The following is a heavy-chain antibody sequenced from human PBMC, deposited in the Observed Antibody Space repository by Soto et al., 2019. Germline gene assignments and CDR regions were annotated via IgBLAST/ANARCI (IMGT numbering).Heavy chain of an antibody. J-gene: IGHJ5*02. V-gene: IGHV3-21*01. CDR3: ARDLGEVYAT. D-gene: IGHD2-8*01. CDR1: GFTFSSST. Sequence: EVQLVEPGGGLVKPGGSLRLSCAGSGFTFSSSTMTWVRQAPGKGLEWVSSISSSSSYIYQPDSLKGRFTISRDNAKNSVFLQMSSLRAEDTAVYYCARDLGEVYATWGQGTLVTVSS. CDR2: ISSSSSYI.